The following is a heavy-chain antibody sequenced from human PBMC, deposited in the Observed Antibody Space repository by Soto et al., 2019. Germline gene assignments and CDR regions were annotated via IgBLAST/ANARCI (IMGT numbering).Heavy chain of an antibody. CDR2: IYHSGST. CDR1: GYSISSGYY. Sequence: SETLSLTCTVSGYSISSGYYWGWIRQPPGKGLEWIGSIYHSGSTYYNPSLKSRVTISVDTSKNQFSLKLSSVTAADTAVYYCAREQRITMIVVVTVNAFDIRGQGTMVTVSS. D-gene: IGHD3-22*01. J-gene: IGHJ3*02. CDR3: AREQRITMIVVVTVNAFDI. V-gene: IGHV4-38-2*02.